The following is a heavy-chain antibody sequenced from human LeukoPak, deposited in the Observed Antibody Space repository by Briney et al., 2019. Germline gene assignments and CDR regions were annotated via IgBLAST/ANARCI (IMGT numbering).Heavy chain of an antibody. V-gene: IGHV3-9*01. J-gene: IGHJ5*02. CDR1: GFTFDEYA. Sequence: GGSLRLSPAASGFTFDEYAMHWVRDAPGRGLEWVSGISWNSGSIGYADSLKGRFTISRDNAKNSLYLQMNSLRAEDTAVYYCARSQIGGGGWFDPWGQGTLVTVSS. CDR2: ISWNSGSI. D-gene: IGHD3-16*01. CDR3: ARSQIGGGGWFDP.